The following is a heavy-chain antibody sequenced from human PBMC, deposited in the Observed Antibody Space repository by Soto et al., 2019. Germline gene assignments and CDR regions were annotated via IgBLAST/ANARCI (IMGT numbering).Heavy chain of an antibody. D-gene: IGHD1-26*01. J-gene: IGHJ4*02. Sequence: QVQLVQSGAEVKKPGASVKASCKASGYTFTSYAMHWVRQAPGQRLEWMGWINAGNGNTKYSQKFQGRVTITSDTSASTAYMELSSLRSEDTAVYYCARWVGGNYFHYWGQGTLVTVSS. CDR1: GYTFTSYA. CDR2: INAGNGNT. CDR3: ARWVGGNYFHY. V-gene: IGHV1-3*01.